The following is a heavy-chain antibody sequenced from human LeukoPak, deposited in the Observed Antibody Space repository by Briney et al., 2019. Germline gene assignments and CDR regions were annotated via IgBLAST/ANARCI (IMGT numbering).Heavy chain of an antibody. CDR2: IYHSGST. J-gene: IGHJ5*02. Sequence: SGTLSLTCAVSGGSISRSNWRGWVRPPPGKGLEWSGEIYHSGSTNYNPSLKRWVTISVDKSKNPFSLKPSSFTAAHTAVHSCARVVSYYNVLASWFDPSGQGTLVSVSS. D-gene: IGHD3-10*01. CDR3: ARVVSYYNVLASWFDP. CDR1: GGSISRSNW. V-gene: IGHV4-4*02.